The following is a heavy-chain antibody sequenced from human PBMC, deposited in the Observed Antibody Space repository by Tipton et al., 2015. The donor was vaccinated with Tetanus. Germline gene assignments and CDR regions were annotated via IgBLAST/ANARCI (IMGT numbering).Heavy chain of an antibody. CDR3: AKSSTKHSFDYPSYYGLDV. V-gene: IGHV3-30*18. CDR1: GFTFSSYG. J-gene: IGHJ6*02. CDR2: IVYDGSNK. Sequence: QLVQSGGGVVQPGRSLRLSCAASGFTFSSYGMHWVRQAPGKGLEWVAFIVYDGSNKYYADSVKGRFTISRDNSKKTLYLQMNSLTAEDTAVYYCAKSSTKHSFDYPSYYGLDVWGQGTTVAVSS. D-gene: IGHD5-12*01.